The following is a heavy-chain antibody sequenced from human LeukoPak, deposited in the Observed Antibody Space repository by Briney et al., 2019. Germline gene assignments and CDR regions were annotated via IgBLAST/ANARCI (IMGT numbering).Heavy chain of an antibody. D-gene: IGHD6-13*01. CDR3: ARAHGRSSSWYYFDY. CDR1: GGSISSYY. Sequence: PSETLSLTCTVSGGSISSYYWSWIRQPPGKGLEWIGYIYYSGSTNYNPSLKSRVTISVDTSKNQFSLKLSSVTAADTAVYYCARAHGRSSSWYYFDYWGQGTLVTVSS. V-gene: IGHV4-59*01. J-gene: IGHJ4*02. CDR2: IYYSGST.